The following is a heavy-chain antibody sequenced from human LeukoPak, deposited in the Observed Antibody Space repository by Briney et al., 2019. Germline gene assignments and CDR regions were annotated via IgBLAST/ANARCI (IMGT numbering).Heavy chain of an antibody. CDR2: IYYSGST. V-gene: IGHV4-59*01. J-gene: IGHJ4*02. CDR3: ARVTGYRIEDYFDY. CDR1: GGSISSYY. D-gene: IGHD6-13*01. Sequence: SETLSLTCTVSGGSISSYYWSWIRQPPGKGLEWIGYIYYSGSTNYNPSLKSRVTISLDTSKNQFSLKLSSVTAADTAVYYCARVTGYRIEDYFDYWGQGTLVTVSS.